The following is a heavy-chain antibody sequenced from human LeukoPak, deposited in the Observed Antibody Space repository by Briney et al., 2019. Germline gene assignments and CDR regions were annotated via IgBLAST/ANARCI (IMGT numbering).Heavy chain of an antibody. CDR3: ATIKLVDYYYYMDV. CDR1: GGSFSGYY. Sequence: SETLSLTCAVYGGSFSGYYWSWIRQPPGKGLEWIGYIYYSGSTNYNPSLKSRVTISVDTSKNQFSLKLSSVTAADTAVYYCATIKLVDYYYYMDVWGKGTTVTVSS. D-gene: IGHD5-12*01. J-gene: IGHJ6*03. V-gene: IGHV4-59*01. CDR2: IYYSGST.